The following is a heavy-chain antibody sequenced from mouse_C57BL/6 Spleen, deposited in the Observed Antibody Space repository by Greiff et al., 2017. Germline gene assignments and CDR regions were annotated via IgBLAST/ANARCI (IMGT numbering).Heavy chain of an antibody. CDR2: ISSGGSYT. Sequence: EVQLVESGGDLVKPGGSLKLSCAASGFTFSSYGMSWVRQTPDKRLGWVATISSGGSYTYFPDSVKGRFTISRDNAKNTLYLQMSSLKSEYTAMYYCAREDYYGSSYVDYWGQGTTLTVSS. CDR1: GFTFSSYG. J-gene: IGHJ2*01. CDR3: AREDYYGSSYVDY. V-gene: IGHV5-6*01. D-gene: IGHD1-1*01.